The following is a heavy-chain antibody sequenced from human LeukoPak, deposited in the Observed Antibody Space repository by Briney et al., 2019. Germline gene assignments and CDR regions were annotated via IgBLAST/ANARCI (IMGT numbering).Heavy chain of an antibody. CDR2: IHYSGGA. J-gene: IGHJ3*02. Sequence: SETLSLTCTVSGGSVTTYHWTWIRQPPGKGLEWIGHIHYSGGADYNPSLKSRVSMSLETSKNHFSLRLTSVTAADTGVYLCARAERAASHIWGQGTMVTVSS. CDR3: ARAERAASHI. CDR1: GGSVTTYH. V-gene: IGHV4-59*02.